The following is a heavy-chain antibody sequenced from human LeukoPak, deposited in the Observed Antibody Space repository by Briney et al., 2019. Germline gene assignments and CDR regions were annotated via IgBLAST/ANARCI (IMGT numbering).Heavy chain of an antibody. CDR1: GDTLTTYY. J-gene: IGHJ4*02. V-gene: IGHV1-46*01. D-gene: IGHD6-13*01. Sequence: ASVKVSCKTSGDTLTTYYVHWVRQAPGRGLEWMGIINPSGGSTSYAQRFQGRVTMTSDTSTSTVYMDLSSLTSEDTAVYYCARGGRAGVVWGYSDYWGQGTLVTVSS. CDR2: INPSGGST. CDR3: ARGGRAGVVWGYSDY.